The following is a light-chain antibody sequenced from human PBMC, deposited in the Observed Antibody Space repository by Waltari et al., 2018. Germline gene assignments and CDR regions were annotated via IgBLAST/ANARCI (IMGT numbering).Light chain of an antibody. CDR1: SREIGLYKV. Sequence: QSALTQPPSASGSPGQTVINSCTGTSREIGLYKVVSWYQQIPGSAPALILYEVDRRPPGVPDRFSGSKSGNTASLTVSGLQTEDEGDYYCSSYAGSNKLIFGGVTKLTVL. J-gene: IGLJ2*01. V-gene: IGLV2-8*01. CDR2: EVD. CDR3: SSYAGSNKLI.